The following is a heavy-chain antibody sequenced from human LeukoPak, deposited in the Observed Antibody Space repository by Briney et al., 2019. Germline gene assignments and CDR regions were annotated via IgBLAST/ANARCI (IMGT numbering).Heavy chain of an antibody. CDR2: INAGNGNT. Sequence: ASVKVSCKASGYTFTSYAMHWVRQAPGQRLEWMGWINAGNGNTKYSQKFQGRVTITRDTSASTAYMELSSLRSEDTAVYYCARDSGGIAARPVNWFDPWGQGTLVTLSS. J-gene: IGHJ5*02. CDR1: GYTFTSYA. V-gene: IGHV1-3*01. CDR3: ARDSGGIAARPVNWFDP. D-gene: IGHD6-6*01.